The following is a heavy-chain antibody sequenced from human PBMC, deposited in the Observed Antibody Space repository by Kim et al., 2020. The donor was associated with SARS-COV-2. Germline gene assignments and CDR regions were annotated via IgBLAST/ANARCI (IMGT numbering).Heavy chain of an antibody. CDR2: ICYSGST. CDR3: ARTDGCSDGNYYLGY. CDR1: GGSISPYY. J-gene: IGHJ4*01. V-gene: IGHV4-59*01. D-gene: IGHD2-15*01. Sequence: SETLSLTCTVSGGSISPYYWRWIRQSPGKGLEWIGYICYSGSTNYNASLKSRLTISVDTSKNQFSLNLISVTTADTAVYYCARTDGCSDGNYYLGY.